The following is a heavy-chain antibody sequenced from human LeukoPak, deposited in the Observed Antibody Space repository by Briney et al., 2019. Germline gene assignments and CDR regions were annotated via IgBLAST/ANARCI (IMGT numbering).Heavy chain of an antibody. CDR1: GFTFSSYG. CDR2: IRYDGSNK. J-gene: IGHJ4*02. Sequence: GGSLRLSCAASGFTFSSYGMHWVRQAPGKGLEWVAFIRYDGSNKYYADSVKGRFTISRDNSKNTLYLQMNSLRAEDTAVYYCAKAIFRVVVVAATGTPLDYWGQGTLVTVSS. CDR3: AKAIFRVVVVAATGTPLDY. V-gene: IGHV3-30*02. D-gene: IGHD2-15*01.